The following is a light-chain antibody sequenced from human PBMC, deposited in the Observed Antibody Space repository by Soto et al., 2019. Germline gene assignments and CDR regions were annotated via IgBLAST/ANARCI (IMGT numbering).Light chain of an antibody. V-gene: IGKV1-5*01. CDR1: QSINTW. CDR2: DAS. CDR3: QQYNNYSGT. Sequence: DIQMTQSPSTLSASIGDRVTITCRASQSINTWLAWYQQKPGKAPKLLIYDASSLENGVPSRFSGSGSGTETPLTISNLQPDDVATYYCQQYNNYSGTFGQGTKVEIK. J-gene: IGKJ1*01.